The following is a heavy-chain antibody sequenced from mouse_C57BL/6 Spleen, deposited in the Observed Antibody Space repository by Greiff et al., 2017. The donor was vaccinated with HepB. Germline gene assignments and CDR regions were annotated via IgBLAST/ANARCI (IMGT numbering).Heavy chain of an antibody. D-gene: IGHD2-4*01. J-gene: IGHJ3*01. CDR3: ARYYDYSWFAY. CDR1: GYTFTDYY. CDR2: INPYNGGT. V-gene: IGHV1-19*01. Sequence: VQLKQSGPVLVKPGASVKMSCKASGYTFTDYYMNWVKQSHGKSLEWIGVINPYNGGTSYNQKFKGKATLTVDKSSSTAYMERNSLTSEDSAVYYCARYYDYSWFAYWGQGTLVTVSA.